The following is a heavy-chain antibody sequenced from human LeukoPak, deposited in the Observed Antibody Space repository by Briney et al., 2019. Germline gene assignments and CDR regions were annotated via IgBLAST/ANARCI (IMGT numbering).Heavy chain of an antibody. V-gene: IGHV1-46*01. CDR3: ASDIVVVPAAMLGPSYAFDI. Sequence: GASVKVSCKAFGYTFTNFGITWVRQAPGQGLEWMGIINPSGGSTSYAQKFQGRVTMTRDTSTSTVYMELSSLRSEDTAVYYCASDIVVVPAAMLGPSYAFDIWGQGTMVTVSS. D-gene: IGHD2-2*01. CDR1: GYTFTNFG. J-gene: IGHJ3*02. CDR2: INPSGGST.